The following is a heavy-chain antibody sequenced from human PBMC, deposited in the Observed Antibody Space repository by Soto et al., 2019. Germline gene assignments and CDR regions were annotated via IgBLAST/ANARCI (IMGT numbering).Heavy chain of an antibody. CDR1: GYTFTSYG. CDR2: ISAYNGNT. CDR3: ARGSRYQLHSPGWYFDL. V-gene: IGHV1-18*01. Sequence: QVQLVQSGAEVKKPGASVKVSCKASGYTFTSYGISWVRQAPGQGIELMGWISAYNGNTNYAQKLQGRVTMTTDTSTRTAYMELRSLRSDDTAVYYCARGSRYQLHSPGWYFDLWGRGTLVTVSS. D-gene: IGHD2-2*01. J-gene: IGHJ2*01.